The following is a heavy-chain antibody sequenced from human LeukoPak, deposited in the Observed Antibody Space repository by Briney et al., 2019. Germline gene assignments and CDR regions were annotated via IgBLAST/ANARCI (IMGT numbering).Heavy chain of an antibody. J-gene: IGHJ5*02. CDR2: ISGSGGST. V-gene: IGHV3-23*01. Sequence: GGSLRLSCAASGFTFSSYAMSWVRQAPGKGLEWVSAISGSGGSTYYADSVKGRFTISRDNSKNTLYLQMNSLRAEDTAVYYCAKDVIYDFWSGYYNWFDPWGQGTLVTVSS. CDR1: GFTFSSYA. CDR3: AKDVIYDFWSGYYNWFDP. D-gene: IGHD3-3*01.